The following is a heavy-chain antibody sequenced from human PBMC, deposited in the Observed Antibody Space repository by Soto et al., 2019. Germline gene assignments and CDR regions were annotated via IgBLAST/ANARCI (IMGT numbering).Heavy chain of an antibody. CDR1: WFTVSSNY. CDR2: IDSGGST. D-gene: IGHD3-16*01. V-gene: IGHV3-53*01. CDR3: ARGGALYYYYGMDV. Sequence: LRLSCAASWFTVSSNYMTWVRQAPGKGLEWVSVIDSGGSTYYTDSVKGRFTLSRDNSKNSLYLQMNTLSAEDTAIYYCARGGALYYYYGMDVWGQGTTVTVSS. J-gene: IGHJ6*02.